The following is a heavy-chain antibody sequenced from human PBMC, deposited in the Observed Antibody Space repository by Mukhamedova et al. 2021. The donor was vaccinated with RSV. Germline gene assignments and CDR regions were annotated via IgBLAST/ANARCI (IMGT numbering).Heavy chain of an antibody. D-gene: IGHD3-3*01. Sequence: LEWVANIKQDGSEKYYVDSVKGRFTISRDNAKNSLYLQMNSLRAEDTAVYYCARRGVWSTDFWSGPDYYYYYGMDVWGQ. CDR3: ARRGVWSTDFWSGPDYYYYYGMDV. V-gene: IGHV3-7*03. J-gene: IGHJ6*02. CDR2: IKQDGSEK.